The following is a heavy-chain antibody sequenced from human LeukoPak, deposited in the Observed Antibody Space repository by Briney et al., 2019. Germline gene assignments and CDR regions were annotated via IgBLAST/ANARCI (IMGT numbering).Heavy chain of an antibody. CDR1: GFTFSSYA. J-gene: IGHJ4*02. CDR3: AKSTTYYDFWSGYYTGIVQDYFDY. CDR2: ISGSGGST. V-gene: IGHV3-23*01. Sequence: PGGSLRLPCAASGFTFSSYAMSWVRQAPGKGLEWVSAISGSGGSTYYADSEKGRFTISRDNSKNTLYLQMNSLRAEDTAVYYCAKSTTYYDFWSGYYTGIVQDYFDYWGQGTLVTVSS. D-gene: IGHD3-3*01.